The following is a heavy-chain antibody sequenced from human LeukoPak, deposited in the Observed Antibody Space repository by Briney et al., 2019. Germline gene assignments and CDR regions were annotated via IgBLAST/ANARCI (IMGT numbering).Heavy chain of an antibody. CDR2: IWYDGSNK. CDR3: ARGAKTIFGVVILGPDAFDI. V-gene: IGHV3-33*01. Sequence: PGGSLRLSCAASGFTFSSYGMHWVRQAPGKGLEWVAVIWYDGSNKYYADSVKGRFTISRDNSKNTLYLQMNSLRAEDTAVYYCARGAKTIFGVVILGPDAFDIWGQGTMVTVSS. CDR1: GFTFSSYG. D-gene: IGHD3-3*01. J-gene: IGHJ3*02.